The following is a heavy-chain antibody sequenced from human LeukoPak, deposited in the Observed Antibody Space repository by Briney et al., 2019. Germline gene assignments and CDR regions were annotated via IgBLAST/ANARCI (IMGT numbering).Heavy chain of an antibody. V-gene: IGHV3-48*04. Sequence: GGSLRLSCAASGFTFSDFSIIWVRQAPGKGLECISYITTDSRSTAYSDSVRGRFTISRDNAKNSLYLQMNSLRAEDMALYYCAKVAGDFWSEGAFDIWGQGTMVTVSS. CDR1: GFTFSDFS. CDR3: AKVAGDFWSEGAFDI. D-gene: IGHD3-3*01. J-gene: IGHJ3*02. CDR2: ITTDSRST.